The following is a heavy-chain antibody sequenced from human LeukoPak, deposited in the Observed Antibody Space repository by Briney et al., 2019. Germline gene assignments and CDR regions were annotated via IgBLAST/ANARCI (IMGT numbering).Heavy chain of an antibody. V-gene: IGHV4-39*07. CDR2: VYYSGST. CDR1: GDSISSSSYY. D-gene: IGHD6-19*01. J-gene: IGHJ4*02. CDR3: ARVRESSGWDYFDY. Sequence: SEALSLTCIVSGDSISSSSYYWGWIRQPPGKGLEWIASVYYSGSTYYNPSLNSRVTISVDTSKNQFSLKLTSVTAADTAVYYCARVRESSGWDYFDYWGQGAQVAVSS.